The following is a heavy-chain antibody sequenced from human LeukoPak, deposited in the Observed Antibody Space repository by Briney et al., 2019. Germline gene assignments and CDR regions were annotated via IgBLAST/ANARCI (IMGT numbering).Heavy chain of an antibody. CDR1: GGSIRSYS. CDR3: ASGSYYFDY. J-gene: IGHJ4*02. V-gene: IGHV4-59*08. D-gene: IGHD1-26*01. CDR2: IYYSGST. Sequence: SETLSLTSTVSGGSIRSYSWSWIRQPPGKGLEWIGYIYYSGSTKYNPSLKSRATISVDTSKNQFSLKLSSVTAAGTAVYYCASGSYYFDYWGQGTLVTVSS.